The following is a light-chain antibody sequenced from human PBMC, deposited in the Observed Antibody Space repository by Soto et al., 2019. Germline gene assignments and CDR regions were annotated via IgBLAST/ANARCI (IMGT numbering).Light chain of an antibody. V-gene: IGKV3-20*01. Sequence: VLTQSPGTLSLSPGERATLSCRASQSVSSSCFSWYQQKPGQAPRLLIYAASSRATGIPDRFSGSGSGTDFTLTISRLEPEDFAVYYCQQFCSSPLTFGGGTKVEIK. J-gene: IGKJ4*01. CDR2: AAS. CDR3: QQFCSSPLT. CDR1: QSVSSSC.